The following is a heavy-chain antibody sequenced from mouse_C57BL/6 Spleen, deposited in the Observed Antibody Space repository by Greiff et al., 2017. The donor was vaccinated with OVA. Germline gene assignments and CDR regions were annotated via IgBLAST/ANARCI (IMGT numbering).Heavy chain of an antibody. D-gene: IGHD2-4*01. J-gene: IGHJ2*01. V-gene: IGHV1-54*01. CDR1: GYAFTNYL. CDR3: ASDYDGDY. Sequence: QVQLQQSGAELVRPGTSVKVSCKASGYAFTNYLIEWVKQRPGQGLEWIGVINPGSGGTNYNEKFKGKATLTADKSSSTAYMQLSSLTSEDSAVYFCASDYDGDYWGQGTTLTVSS. CDR2: INPGSGGT.